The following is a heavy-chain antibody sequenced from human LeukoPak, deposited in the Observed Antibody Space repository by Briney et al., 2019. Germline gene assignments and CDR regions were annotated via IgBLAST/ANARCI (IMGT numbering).Heavy chain of an antibody. CDR1: GGSISSSSYY. Sequence: SETLSLTCTVSGGSISSSSYYWGRIRPPPGKGLEWIGSIYYSGSTYYNPSLKSRVTISVDTSKNQFSLKLSSVTAADTAVYYCARGSYKSITMIVVVNYYFDYWGQGTLVTVSS. CDR2: IYYSGST. J-gene: IGHJ4*02. V-gene: IGHV4-39*01. D-gene: IGHD3-22*01. CDR3: ARGSYKSITMIVVVNYYFDY.